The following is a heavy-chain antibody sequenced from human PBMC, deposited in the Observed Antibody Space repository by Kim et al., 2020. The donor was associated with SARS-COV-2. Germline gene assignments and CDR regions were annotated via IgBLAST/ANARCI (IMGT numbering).Heavy chain of an antibody. V-gene: IGHV3-7*01. J-gene: IGHJ4*02. CDR3: YMGHYFDS. D-gene: IGHD3-10*01. CDR1: GFTFSNYW. CDR2: IKQDGTAK. Sequence: GGSLRLSCAAPGFTFSNYWMNWVRQAPGKGLEWVANIKQDGTAKNYVDSVKGRFTISTDNAKSSVYLQMNTLRAEDTAVYYCYMGHYFDSWGQGTRVIVS.